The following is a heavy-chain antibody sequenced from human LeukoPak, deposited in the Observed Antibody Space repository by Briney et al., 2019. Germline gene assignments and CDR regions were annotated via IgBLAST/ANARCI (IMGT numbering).Heavy chain of an antibody. D-gene: IGHD3-10*01. CDR1: GFTFDDYA. V-gene: IGHV3-9*01. CDR2: ISWNSGSI. CDR3: AKDGGVKLWFGESDAFDI. Sequence: GRSLRLSCAASGFTFDDYAMHWVRQAPGKGLEWVSGISWNSGSIGYADSVKGRFTISRDNAKNSLYLQMNSLRAEDTALYYCAKDGGVKLWFGESDAFDIWGQGTMVTVSS. J-gene: IGHJ3*02.